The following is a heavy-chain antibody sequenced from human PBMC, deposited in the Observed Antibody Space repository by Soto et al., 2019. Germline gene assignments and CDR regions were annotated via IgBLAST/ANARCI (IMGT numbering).Heavy chain of an antibody. CDR3: ARGAPSLLTGGWFDP. CDR2: IIPIFGTA. J-gene: IGHJ5*02. V-gene: IGHV1-69*06. Sequence: ASVKVSCKASGGTFSSYAISWVRQAPGQGLEWMGGIIPIFGTANYAQKFQGRVTITADKSTSTAYMELSSLRSEDTAVYYCARGAPSLLTGGWFDPWGQGTLVTVSS. CDR1: GGTFSSYA. D-gene: IGHD7-27*01.